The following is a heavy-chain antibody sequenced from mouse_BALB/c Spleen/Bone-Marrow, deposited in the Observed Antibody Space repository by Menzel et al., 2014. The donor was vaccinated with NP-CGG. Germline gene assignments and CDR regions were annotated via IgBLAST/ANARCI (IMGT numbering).Heavy chain of an antibody. V-gene: IGHV5-9-2*01. CDR1: GFTFNSYG. CDR2: ISGGGSYT. D-gene: IGHD2-4*01. CDR3: ARHAYYDQTEVSFVY. J-gene: IGHJ3*01. Sequence: QVESGGGLVKSGGSLKLSCAASGFTFNSYGVSWVRQTPEKRLEWVATISGGGSYTFYPDSVKGRFTISRDNAKNNLYLQLSSLRSEDTALYYCARHAYYDQTEVSFVYWGQGTLVTVSA.